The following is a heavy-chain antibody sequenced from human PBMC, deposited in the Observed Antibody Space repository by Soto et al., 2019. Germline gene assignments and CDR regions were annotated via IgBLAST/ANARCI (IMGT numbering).Heavy chain of an antibody. CDR1: GFTFSSYA. D-gene: IGHD3-3*01. CDR3: AKDLGTDDFWSAYYTYYYMDV. Sequence: EVQLLESGGGLVQPGGSLRLSCAASGFTFSSYALNWVRQAPGKGLEWVSVISGSGDNTYYADSVKGRFTISRDNSKKTLYLQMNSLRAEDTAVYYCAKDLGTDDFWSAYYTYYYMDVWGKGTTVNVSS. V-gene: IGHV3-23*01. J-gene: IGHJ6*03. CDR2: ISGSGDNT.